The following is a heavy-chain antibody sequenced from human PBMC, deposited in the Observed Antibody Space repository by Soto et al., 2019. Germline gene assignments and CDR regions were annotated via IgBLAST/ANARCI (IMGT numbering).Heavy chain of an antibody. CDR2: INHSGST. D-gene: IGHD3-10*01. CDR3: ARLGYYGSGSVDV. V-gene: IGHV4-34*01. Sequence: SETLSLTCAVYGGSFSGYYWSWIRQPPGKGLEWIGEINHSGSTNYNPSLKSRVTISVDTSMNQFSLKLSSVTAADTAVYYCARLGYYGSGSVDVWGQGTTVTVSS. CDR1: GGSFSGYY. J-gene: IGHJ6*02.